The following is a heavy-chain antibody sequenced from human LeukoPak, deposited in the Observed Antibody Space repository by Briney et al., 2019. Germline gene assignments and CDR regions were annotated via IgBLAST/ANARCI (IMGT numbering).Heavy chain of an antibody. Sequence: GGSLRLSCAPSGFILSNYWMSWVRQAPGKGLEWVANIKQDGSEKYYVDSVKGRFTISRDNAKNSLYLQMNSLRAEDTALYYCVRMTYYFDPWGQGILVTVSS. CDR3: VRMTYYFDP. J-gene: IGHJ4*02. CDR2: IKQDGSEK. CDR1: GFILSNYW. V-gene: IGHV3-7*01.